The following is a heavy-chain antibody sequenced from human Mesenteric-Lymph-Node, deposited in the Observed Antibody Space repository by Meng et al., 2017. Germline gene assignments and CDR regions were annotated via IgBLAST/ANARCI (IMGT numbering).Heavy chain of an antibody. CDR3: ATQESRDGHNPY. CDR2: MYHSGTT. J-gene: IGHJ4*02. CDR1: GGSVSSGNNY. V-gene: IGHV4-30-4*01. D-gene: IGHD5-24*01. Sequence: VHLQESGPGLVKPSQTLSLSCTVSGGSVSSGNNYWIWIRQPPGKGLEWIGEMYHSGTTNYNPSLKSRVTISMGKSNNQLSLKLNSVTAADTAVYYCATQESRDGHNPYWGQGTLVTVSS.